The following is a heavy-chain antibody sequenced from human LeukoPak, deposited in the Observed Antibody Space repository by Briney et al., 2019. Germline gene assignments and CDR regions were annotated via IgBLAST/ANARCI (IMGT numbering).Heavy chain of an antibody. J-gene: IGHJ4*02. CDR2: IYHSGST. Sequence: SETLSLTCTVSGYSISSGYYWGWIRQPPGKGLEWIGSIYHSGSTYYNPSLKSRVIISVDTTKNQFSLNMRSVTAADTAVYYCARGPGLYYDILTGYYFDYWGQGTLVTVSS. V-gene: IGHV4-38-2*02. CDR3: ARGPGLYYDILTGYYFDY. D-gene: IGHD3-9*01. CDR1: GYSISSGYY.